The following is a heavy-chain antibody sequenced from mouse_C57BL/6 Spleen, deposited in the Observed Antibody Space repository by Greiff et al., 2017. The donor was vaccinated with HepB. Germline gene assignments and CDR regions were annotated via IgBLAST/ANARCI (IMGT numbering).Heavy chain of an antibody. V-gene: IGHV1-15*01. Sequence: VKLQQSGAELVRPGASVTLSCKASGYTFTDYEMHWVKQTPVHGLEWIGAIDPETGGTAYNQKFKGKAILTADKSSSTAYMELRSLTSEDSAVYYCTRSGANSWGQGTTLTVSS. J-gene: IGHJ2*01. D-gene: IGHD3-2*02. CDR1: GYTFTDYE. CDR2: IDPETGGT. CDR3: TRSGANS.